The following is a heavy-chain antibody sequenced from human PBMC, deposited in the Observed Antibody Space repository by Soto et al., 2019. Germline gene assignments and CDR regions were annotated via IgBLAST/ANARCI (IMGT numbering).Heavy chain of an antibody. CDR1: GVTLSTFG. CDR2: LYYDGSNK. V-gene: IGHV3-33*01. J-gene: IGHJ4*02. Sequence: TGGSMRLSCAASGVTLSTFGMHWVRQAPGKGLEWLAVLYYDGSNKYYADSVKGRFTIFRDTSKNTLYLQINSLRAEDTAVYYCARDKKPYYFDHWGQGILVTVSS. CDR3: ARDKKPYYFDH.